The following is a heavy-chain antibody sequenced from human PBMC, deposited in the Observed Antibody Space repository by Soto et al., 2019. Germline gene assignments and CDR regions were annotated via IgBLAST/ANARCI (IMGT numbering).Heavy chain of an antibody. V-gene: IGHV3-53*01. CDR2: IYSGGST. CDR1: GFTVSSNY. D-gene: IGHD6-13*01. J-gene: IGHJ4*02. Sequence: EVQLVESGGGLIQPGGSLRLSCAASGFTVSSNYMSWVRQAPGKGLEWVSVIYSGGSTYYADSVKGRFTISRDNSKNTLYRQMNSLRAEDTAVYYCARVGVQLAEGDDDYWGQGTLVTVSS. CDR3: ARVGVQLAEGDDDY.